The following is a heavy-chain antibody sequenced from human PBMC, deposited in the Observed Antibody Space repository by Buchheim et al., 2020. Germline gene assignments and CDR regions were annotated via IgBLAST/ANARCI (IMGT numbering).Heavy chain of an antibody. V-gene: IGHV3-48*03. Sequence: EVQLVESGGGLVQPGGSLRLSCAASGFTFSSYEMNWVHQAPGKGLEWVSYISSSGSTIYYADSVKGRFTISRDNAKNSLYLQMNSLRDEDTAVYYCAAFGYCSSTSCYTRNNYYYGMDVWGQGTT. D-gene: IGHD2-2*02. J-gene: IGHJ6*02. CDR2: ISSSGSTI. CDR3: AAFGYCSSTSCYTRNNYYYGMDV. CDR1: GFTFSSYE.